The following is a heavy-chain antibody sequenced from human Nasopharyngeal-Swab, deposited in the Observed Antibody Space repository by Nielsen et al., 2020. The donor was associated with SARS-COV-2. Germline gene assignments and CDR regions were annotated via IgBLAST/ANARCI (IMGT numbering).Heavy chain of an antibody. CDR3: ARDRATNYFDY. J-gene: IGHJ4*02. CDR2: IIPIFGTA. Sequence: VRQAPGQGLEWMGGIIPIFGTANYAQKFQGRVTITADKSTSTAYMELSSLRSEDTAVYYCARDRATNYFDYWGQGTLDTVSS. V-gene: IGHV1-69*06.